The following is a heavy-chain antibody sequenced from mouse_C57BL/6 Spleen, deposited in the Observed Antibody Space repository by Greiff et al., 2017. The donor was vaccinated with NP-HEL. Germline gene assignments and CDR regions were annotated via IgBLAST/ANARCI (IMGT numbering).Heavy chain of an antibody. Sequence: QVQLQQPGAELVKPGASVKLSCKASGYTFTSYWMHWVKQRPGRGLEWIGMIDPNSGGTKYNEKFKSKATLTVDKPSSTAYMQLSSLTSVDSAVYYCARSLYDGYCVCAMDYWGQGTSVTVSS. J-gene: IGHJ4*01. CDR2: IDPNSGGT. D-gene: IGHD2-3*01. CDR1: GYTFTSYW. CDR3: ARSLYDGYCVCAMDY. V-gene: IGHV1-72*01.